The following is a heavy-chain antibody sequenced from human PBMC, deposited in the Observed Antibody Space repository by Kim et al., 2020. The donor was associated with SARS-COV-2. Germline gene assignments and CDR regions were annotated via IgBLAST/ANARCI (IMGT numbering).Heavy chain of an antibody. V-gene: IGHV3-33*06. Sequence: GGSLRLSCAASGFTFSSYAMHWVRQAPGKGLEWVAVIWYDGSNKYYADSVKGRFTISRDNSKNTLYLQMNSLRAEDTAVYYCAKDPGSGLWLPGFYYFDYWGQGTLVTVSS. CDR2: IWYDGSNK. CDR3: AKDPGSGLWLPGFYYFDY. CDR1: GFTFSSYA. D-gene: IGHD5-18*01. J-gene: IGHJ4*02.